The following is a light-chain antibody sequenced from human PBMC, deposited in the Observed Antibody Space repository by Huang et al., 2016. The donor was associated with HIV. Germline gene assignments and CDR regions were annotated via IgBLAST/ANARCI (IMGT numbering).Light chain of an antibody. CDR3: QQRGTWPPT. Sequence: EIVLTQSPVTLSRSPGQRATLSCRASQSVDTYLAWYQQKPGQAPRHLIYDASNRATGIPARFSGSGSGTDFTLTISSLEPDDFVLYFCQQRGTWPPTFGGGTTMEIK. V-gene: IGKV3-11*01. J-gene: IGKJ4*01. CDR1: QSVDTY. CDR2: DAS.